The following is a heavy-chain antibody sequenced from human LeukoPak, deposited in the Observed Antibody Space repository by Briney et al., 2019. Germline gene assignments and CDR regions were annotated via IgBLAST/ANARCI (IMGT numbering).Heavy chain of an antibody. CDR3: ARDRSPRQYYDSSDYHGAADY. CDR1: GYTFTRYG. J-gene: IGHJ4*02. D-gene: IGHD3-22*01. CDR2: ISAYNGHT. V-gene: IGHV1-18*01. Sequence: ASVKVSCKASGYTFTRYGVNWVRQAPRQGLEWMGWISAYNGHTKSAQKLQGRVTMTTDTSTSTAYMELRSLISDDTAVYYCARDRSPRQYYDSSDYHGAADYWGQGTLVTVSS.